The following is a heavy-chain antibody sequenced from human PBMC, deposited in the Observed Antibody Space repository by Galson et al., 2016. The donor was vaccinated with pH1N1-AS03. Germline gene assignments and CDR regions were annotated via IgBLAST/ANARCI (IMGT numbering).Heavy chain of an antibody. D-gene: IGHD1-14*01. CDR3: AKGYSASPSGAFDV. Sequence: SVKVSCKASGGTFGTYAISWVRQAPGQGLEWMGRIIPMLDIPDYAQKFQVRVTITADKSTSTAYMELTNLRSEDTALYYCAKGYSASPSGAFDVWGQGTMVTVSS. CDR2: IIPMLDIP. CDR1: GGTFGTYA. V-gene: IGHV1-69*04. J-gene: IGHJ3*01.